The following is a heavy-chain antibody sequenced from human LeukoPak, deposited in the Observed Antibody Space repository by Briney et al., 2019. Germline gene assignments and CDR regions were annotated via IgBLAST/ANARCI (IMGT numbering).Heavy chain of an antibody. D-gene: IGHD6-13*01. Sequence: KPGGSLRLSCAASGFTFSSYSMNWVRQAPGKGLEWVSSISSSSSYMYYADSVKGRFTISRDNAKNSLYLQMNSLRAEDTAVYYCAREISSSWYVGAFDIWGQGTMVTVSS. J-gene: IGHJ3*02. CDR1: GFTFSSYS. CDR2: ISSSSSYM. V-gene: IGHV3-21*01. CDR3: AREISSSWYVGAFDI.